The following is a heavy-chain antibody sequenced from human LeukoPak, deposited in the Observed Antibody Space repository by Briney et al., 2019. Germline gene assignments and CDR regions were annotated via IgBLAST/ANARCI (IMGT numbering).Heavy chain of an antibody. CDR1: GFTFSSYA. D-gene: IGHD1-1*01. CDR2: INTDGSST. Sequence: GGSLRLSCAASGFTFSSYAMHWVRQAPGKGLVWVSRINTDGSSTSYADSVKGRFTISRDNAKNTLYLQMNSLRAEDTAVYYCARDANWNDRDYWGQGTLVTVSS. J-gene: IGHJ4*02. CDR3: ARDANWNDRDY. V-gene: IGHV3-74*01.